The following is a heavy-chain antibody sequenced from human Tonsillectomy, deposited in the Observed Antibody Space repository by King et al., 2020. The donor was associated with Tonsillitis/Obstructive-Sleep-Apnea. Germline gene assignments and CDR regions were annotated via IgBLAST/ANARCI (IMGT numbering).Heavy chain of an antibody. D-gene: IGHD6-13*01. CDR1: GYIFTNYW. V-gene: IGHV5-10-1*01. Sequence: AQLVQSGAEVKKPGESLRISCKGSGYIFTNYWSSWGRQMPGKGPGGMGRIDPSDYYTNNSPSFQGHVTISVDTSITPSSLHWSSQKTSDTAMYHCARHEEPQLPWDYWGQGTLVTVSS. J-gene: IGHJ4*02. CDR2: IDPSDYYT. CDR3: ARHEEPQLPWDY.